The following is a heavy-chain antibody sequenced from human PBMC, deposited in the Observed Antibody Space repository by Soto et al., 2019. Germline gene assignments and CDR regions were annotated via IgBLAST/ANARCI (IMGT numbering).Heavy chain of an antibody. CDR2: IKSKTDGGTT. CDR1: GFTFSNAW. D-gene: IGHD3-10*01. Sequence: EVQLVESGGGLVQPGGSLRLSCAASGFTFSNAWMSWVRQAPGKWLEWVGRIKSKTDGGTTDYAAPVKGRFTISRDDSKNTLYLQMNSLKTEDTAVYYCTLTYYYGSGNSYYMDVWGKGTTVTVSS. CDR3: TLTYYYGSGNSYYMDV. V-gene: IGHV3-15*01. J-gene: IGHJ6*03.